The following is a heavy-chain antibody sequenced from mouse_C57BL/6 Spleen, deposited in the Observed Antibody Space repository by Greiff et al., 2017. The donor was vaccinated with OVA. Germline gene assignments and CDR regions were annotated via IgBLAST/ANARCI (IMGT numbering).Heavy chain of an antibody. V-gene: IGHV1-72*01. CDR3: ARPGITTVVAKDYYAIDY. D-gene: IGHD1-1*01. J-gene: IGHJ4*01. CDR1: GYTFTSYW. Sequence: QVQLQQPGAELVKPGASVKLSCKASGYTFTSYWMHWVKQRPGRGLEWIGRIDPNSGGTKYNEKFKSKATLTVDKPSSTAYMQLSSLTSEDSAVYYCARPGITTVVAKDYYAIDYWGQGTSVTVSS. CDR2: IDPNSGGT.